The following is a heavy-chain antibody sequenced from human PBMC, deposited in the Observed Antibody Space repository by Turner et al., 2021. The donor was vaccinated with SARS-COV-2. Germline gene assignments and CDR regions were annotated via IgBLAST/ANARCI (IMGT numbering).Heavy chain of an antibody. V-gene: IGHV3-23*01. D-gene: IGHD3-10*01. CDR3: AKQGDYGSGYFDY. CDR2: ISGSGGST. Sequence: EVQLLEFGGGLVQPGGSLRLSCAASGFTLRCYAMRWVRQAQGKGLEWVSAISGSGGSTYYADSVKGRFTISRDNSKNTLYLQMNSLRAEDTAVYYCAKQGDYGSGYFDYWGQGTLVTVSS. CDR1: GFTLRCYA. J-gene: IGHJ4*02.